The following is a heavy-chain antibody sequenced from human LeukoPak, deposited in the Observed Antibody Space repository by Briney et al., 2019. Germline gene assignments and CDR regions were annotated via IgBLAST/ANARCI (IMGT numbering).Heavy chain of an antibody. J-gene: IGHJ4*02. Sequence: SGGSLRLSCAASGFTFSSYAMSWVRQAPGKGLEWVSANSGSGGSTYYADSVKGRFTISRDNSKNTLYLQMNSLRAEDTAVYYCAKRGMTGYKEGFDYWGQGTLVTVSS. D-gene: IGHD3-9*01. CDR3: AKRGMTGYKEGFDY. CDR2: NSGSGGST. CDR1: GFTFSSYA. V-gene: IGHV3-23*01.